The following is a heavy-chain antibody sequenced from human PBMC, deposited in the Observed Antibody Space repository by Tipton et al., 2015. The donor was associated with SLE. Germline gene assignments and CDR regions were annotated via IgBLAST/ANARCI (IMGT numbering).Heavy chain of an antibody. D-gene: IGHD5-18*01. CDR3: ANQGDNGYDAFDI. CDR2: IIPIFGTA. J-gene: IGHJ3*02. CDR1: GGTFSRYV. Sequence: QLVQSGAEVKKPGSSVKVSCKASGGTFSRYVISWVRQAPGQGLEWMGRIIPIFGTANYAQTFQDRVTITADEFTSTAYMELSSLRSEDTAVYYCANQGDNGYDAFDIWGQGTMVTVSS. V-gene: IGHV1-69*18.